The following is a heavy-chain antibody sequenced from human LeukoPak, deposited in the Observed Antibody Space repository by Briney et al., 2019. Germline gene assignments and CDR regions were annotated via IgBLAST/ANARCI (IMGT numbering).Heavy chain of an antibody. V-gene: IGHV4-59*01. Sequence: SETLSLTCTVAGGSISGFYWGWIRQAPGKGLEWIGYVYYSGSTNYNPSLKSRVTISLDTSKNQFSLQLSSVTAADTAVYYCARAGSYYYVDYWGQGTLVTVSS. J-gene: IGHJ4*02. CDR3: ARAGSYYYVDY. CDR1: GGSISGFY. CDR2: VYYSGST. D-gene: IGHD1-26*01.